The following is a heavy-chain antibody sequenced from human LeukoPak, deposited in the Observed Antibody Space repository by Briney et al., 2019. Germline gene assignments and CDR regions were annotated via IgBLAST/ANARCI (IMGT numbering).Heavy chain of an antibody. J-gene: IGHJ4*02. D-gene: IGHD4-23*01. V-gene: IGHV3-30*02. CDR3: AKDGGCVGTTVVTVLDY. CDR1: GFTFSSYG. Sequence: PGGSLRLSCAASGFTFSSYGMHWVRQAPGKGLEWVAFIRYDGSNKYYADSVKGRFTISRDNSKNTLYLQMNSLRAEDTAVYYCAKDGGCVGTTVVTVLDYWGQGTLVTVSS. CDR2: IRYDGSNK.